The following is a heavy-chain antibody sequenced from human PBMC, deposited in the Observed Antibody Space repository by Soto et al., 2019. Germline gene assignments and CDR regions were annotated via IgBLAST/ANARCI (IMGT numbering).Heavy chain of an antibody. CDR3: ARDFRDYDILTGPSYYSMDV. J-gene: IGHJ6*02. V-gene: IGHV4-31*03. Sequence: QVQLQESGPGLVKPSQTLSLTCTVSGGSISSGGYYWSWIRQHPGKGLEWIGYIYYSGSTYYNPSLQRRVTISVDTSKNQFSLKLSSVTAAATDVYYCARDFRDYDILTGPSYYSMDVWGQGTTVNGSS. D-gene: IGHD3-9*01. CDR1: GGSISSGGYY. CDR2: IYYSGST.